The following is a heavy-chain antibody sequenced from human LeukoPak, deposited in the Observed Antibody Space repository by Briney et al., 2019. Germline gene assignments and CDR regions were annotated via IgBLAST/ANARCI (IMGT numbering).Heavy chain of an antibody. CDR3: ARHLPGYSSGWYQFDY. Sequence: SETLSLTCTVSGGSISSYYWSWIRKPPGKGLEWIGYIYTSGSTNYNPSLKSRVTISVDTSKNQFSLKLSSVTAADTAVYYCARHLPGYSSGWYQFDYWGQGTLVTVSS. J-gene: IGHJ4*02. D-gene: IGHD6-19*01. CDR2: IYTSGST. CDR1: GGSISSYY. V-gene: IGHV4-4*09.